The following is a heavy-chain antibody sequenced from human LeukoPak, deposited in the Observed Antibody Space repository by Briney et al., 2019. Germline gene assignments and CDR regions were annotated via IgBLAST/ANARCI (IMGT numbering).Heavy chain of an antibody. CDR3: AKGSGINHYHWIDP. D-gene: IGHD1-14*01. Sequence: GGSLRLSCAPSAFTFRNYAMNWVRQAPGKGLEWVSGISGGGGSTYYADSVKGRFTISRDNSNNTLYLQLDSLRPEDTALYYCAKGSGINHYHWIDPWGQGTLVTVSS. CDR1: AFTFRNYA. V-gene: IGHV3-23*01. CDR2: ISGGGGST. J-gene: IGHJ5*02.